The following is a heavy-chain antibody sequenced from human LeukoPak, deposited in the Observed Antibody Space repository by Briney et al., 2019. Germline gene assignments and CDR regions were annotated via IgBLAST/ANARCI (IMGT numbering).Heavy chain of an antibody. CDR2: IIPIFGTA. CDR3: AGGATYCSSTSCYAGWFDP. D-gene: IGHD2-2*01. J-gene: IGHJ5*02. CDR1: GGTFSSYA. V-gene: IGHV1-69*13. Sequence: ASVKVSCKASGGTFSSYAISWVRQAPGQGLEWMGGIIPIFGTANYAQKFQGRVTITADESTSTAYVELSSLRSEDTAVYYCAGGATYCSSTSCYAGWFDPWGQGTLVTVSS.